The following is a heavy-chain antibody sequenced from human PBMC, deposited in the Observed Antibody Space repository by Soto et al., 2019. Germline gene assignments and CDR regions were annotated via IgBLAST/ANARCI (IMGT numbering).Heavy chain of an antibody. CDR2: IYWDDDK. V-gene: IGHV2-5*02. Sequence: QITLNESGPSLVKPTQPLTLTCTFSGFSLSTGGVGVGWIRQPPGKALEWLALIYWDDDKRYSPSLKSRLTITIDTSEYQVVLTMTNMAPVDTSTYYCAHSCVGYCSSTICVTYDMEVWGKGATLTVSS. D-gene: IGHD2-2*03. CDR1: GFSLSTGGVG. CDR3: AHSCVGYCSSTICVTYDMEV. J-gene: IGHJ6*03.